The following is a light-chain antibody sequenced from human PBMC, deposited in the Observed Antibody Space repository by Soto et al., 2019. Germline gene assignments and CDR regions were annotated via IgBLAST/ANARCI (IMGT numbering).Light chain of an antibody. Sequence: EIVLTQSPATLSLSPGERATVSCRASQSVSSYLAWYQQKPGQAPRLMIYDACNRTTGIPARFSGSGSGTDFTLTISSLEPEDFAVYYCQQRSNWPFTVGPGTKVDIK. CDR3: QQRSNWPFT. V-gene: IGKV3-11*01. J-gene: IGKJ3*01. CDR1: QSVSSY. CDR2: DAC.